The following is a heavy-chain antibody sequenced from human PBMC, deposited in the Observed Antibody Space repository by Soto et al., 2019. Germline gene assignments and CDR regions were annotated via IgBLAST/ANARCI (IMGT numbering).Heavy chain of an antibody. CDR3: ASPRAAVAGSYYYGMDV. D-gene: IGHD6-19*01. V-gene: IGHV4-34*01. J-gene: IGHJ6*02. Sequence: KTSETLSLTCAVYGGSFSGYYWSWIRQPPGKGLEWIGEINHSGSTNYNPSLKSRVTISVDTSKNQFSLKLSSVTAADTAVYYCASPRAAVAGSYYYGMDVWGQGTTVTVSS. CDR1: GGSFSGYY. CDR2: INHSGST.